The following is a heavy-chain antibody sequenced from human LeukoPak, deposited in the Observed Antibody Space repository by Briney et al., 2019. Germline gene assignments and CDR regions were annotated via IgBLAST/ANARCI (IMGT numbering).Heavy chain of an antibody. CDR3: TRGPIQVWLYYGMDV. J-gene: IGHJ6*02. CDR1: GFTFGDHA. Sequence: PGGSLRLSCTASGFTFGDHAMSWVRQAPGKGLEWVGFIRSKAYDGTTEYAASVKGRFIISRDDSKSIAYLQMNSLKTEDTAVYYCTRGPIQVWLYYGMDVWGQGTTVIVSS. CDR2: IRSKAYDGTT. V-gene: IGHV3-49*04. D-gene: IGHD5-18*01.